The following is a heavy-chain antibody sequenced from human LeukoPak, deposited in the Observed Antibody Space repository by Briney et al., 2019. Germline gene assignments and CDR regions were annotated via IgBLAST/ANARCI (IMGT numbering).Heavy chain of an antibody. J-gene: IGHJ4*02. CDR1: GGSISNYF. CDR3: ARHKRTGTTIDY. Sequence: SETLSLTCTVSGGSISNYFWTWIRQPPGKGLEWIGYIDYSGSTNYNPSLKSRVTISVDTSKNQFSLKLTSVTAADTAVYYCARHKRTGTTIDYWGQGTLVTVSS. V-gene: IGHV4-59*01. CDR2: IDYSGST. D-gene: IGHD1-7*01.